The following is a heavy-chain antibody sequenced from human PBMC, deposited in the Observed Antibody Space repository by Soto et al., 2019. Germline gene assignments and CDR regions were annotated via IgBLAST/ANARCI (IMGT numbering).Heavy chain of an antibody. Sequence: EVQLLESGGGLVQPGGSLRLSCTASGIAFSNYAMSWVRQAPRKGLEWVSTISTSGGRPYYADSVKGRFTISRDNSKHTLYLQMNSLRAEDTAVYYCAKDPDRYDYVWGTYRYIDHWGQGTLVTVSS. CDR1: GIAFSNYA. D-gene: IGHD3-16*02. J-gene: IGHJ4*02. V-gene: IGHV3-23*01. CDR3: AKDPDRYDYVWGTYRYIDH. CDR2: ISTSGGRP.